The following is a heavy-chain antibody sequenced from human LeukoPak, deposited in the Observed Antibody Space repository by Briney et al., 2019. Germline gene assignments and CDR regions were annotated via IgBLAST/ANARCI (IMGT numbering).Heavy chain of an antibody. Sequence: GGSLRLSCAASGFTFSSYAMDWVRQAPGKGLAYVSAISSNGGSTYYANSVKGRFTISRDNSKNTLYLQMGSLRAEDMAVYYCARDRSYGYLYDAFDIWGQGTMVTVSS. D-gene: IGHD5-18*01. J-gene: IGHJ3*02. CDR2: ISSNGGST. CDR1: GFTFSSYA. CDR3: ARDRSYGYLYDAFDI. V-gene: IGHV3-64*01.